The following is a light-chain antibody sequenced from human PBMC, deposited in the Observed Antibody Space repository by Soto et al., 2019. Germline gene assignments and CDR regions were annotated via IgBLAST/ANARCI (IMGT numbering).Light chain of an antibody. CDR2: DVS. CDR1: SSDVGYSNY. J-gene: IGLJ1*01. Sequence: QSALTQPASVSGSPGQSIAISCTGTSSDVGYSNYVSWYQQLPGKAPKLMIYDVSDRPSGVSNRFSGSKSGSTASLTISGLQAEDEADYHCSSYKSSSLYVFGSGTKVTVL. V-gene: IGLV2-14*01. CDR3: SSYKSSSLYV.